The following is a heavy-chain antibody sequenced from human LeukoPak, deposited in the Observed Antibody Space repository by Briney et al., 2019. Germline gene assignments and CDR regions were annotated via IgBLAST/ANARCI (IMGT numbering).Heavy chain of an antibody. D-gene: IGHD3-10*01. V-gene: IGHV1-2*02. CDR1: GYTFTNYY. CDR3: ARDPASRLWFGELRGYYFDY. J-gene: IGHJ4*02. CDR2: IIPSSGGT. Sequence: ASVKVSCKASGYTFTNYYIHWVRQAPGQGPEWMGWIIPSSGGTKYAQKFQGRVTMTRNTSITTAYLELRTLRSDDTAMYYCARDPASRLWFGELRGYYFDYWGQGTLVTVSS.